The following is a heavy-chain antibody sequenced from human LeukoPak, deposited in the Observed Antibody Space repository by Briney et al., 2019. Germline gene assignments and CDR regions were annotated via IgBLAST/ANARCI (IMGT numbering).Heavy chain of an antibody. V-gene: IGHV4-39*01. CDR2: LYSNGNT. J-gene: IGHJ4*02. CDR1: GGSIRGGGYY. CDR3: WRAADH. Sequence: SEALSLTCSFSGGSIRGGGYYWGWVRQPPGKGLEWIASLYSNGNTFYNPSLKSRVTISEESSKSQFSLKLRTVTAADTAVYFCWRAADHWGQGILVTVSS.